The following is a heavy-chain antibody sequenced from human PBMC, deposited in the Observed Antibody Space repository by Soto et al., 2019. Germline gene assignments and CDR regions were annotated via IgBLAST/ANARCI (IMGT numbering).Heavy chain of an antibody. CDR1: GRTFSINADF. CDR2: IDNGGNT. J-gene: IGHJ4*02. V-gene: IGHV4-39*01. Sequence: SETLSLTCTVSGRTFSINADFWYLACIRQPPGKGLEWIGSIDNGGNTYYNPPLKSRVIISADTSKNQFSLSLNSVTAADTAVYRTLKRSLMGAKTWGQGILVTLSA. D-gene: IGHD1-1*01. CDR3: LKRSLMGAKT.